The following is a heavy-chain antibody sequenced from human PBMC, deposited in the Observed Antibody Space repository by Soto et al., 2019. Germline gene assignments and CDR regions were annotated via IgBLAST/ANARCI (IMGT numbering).Heavy chain of an antibody. CDR1: GFTFSSYA. V-gene: IGHV3-23*01. CDR3: AKFSDCSGGSCYFYYYMDV. J-gene: IGHJ6*03. Sequence: GGSLRLSCAASGFTFSSYAMSWVRQAPGKGLEWVSAISGSGGSTYYADSVKGRFTISRDNSKNTLYLQMNSLRAEDTAVYYCAKFSDCSGGSCYFYYYMDVWGKGTTVTVSS. D-gene: IGHD2-15*01. CDR2: ISGSGGST.